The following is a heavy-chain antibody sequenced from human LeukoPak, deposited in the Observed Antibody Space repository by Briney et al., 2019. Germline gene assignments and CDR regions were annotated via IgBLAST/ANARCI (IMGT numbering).Heavy chain of an antibody. V-gene: IGHV4-30-2*01. Sequence: SQTLSLTCTVSGYAIISGGFSWNWIRQPPGKGLEWIGCIYDRGPAHYNPSLKSRFTISVDTSKNQFSLKLSSVTAADTAVYYCARGTTVVTFPYYYYYMDVWGKGTTVTVSS. CDR1: GYAIISGGFS. CDR2: IYDRGPA. CDR3: ARGTTVVTFPYYYYYMDV. D-gene: IGHD4-23*01. J-gene: IGHJ6*03.